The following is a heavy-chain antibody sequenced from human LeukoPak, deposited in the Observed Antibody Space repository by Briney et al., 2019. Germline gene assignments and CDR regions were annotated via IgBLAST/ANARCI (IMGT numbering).Heavy chain of an antibody. Sequence: GGSLRLSCAASGFTFSSYWMSWVRQAPGKGLEWVANIKQDGSEKYYVDPVKGRFTISRDNAKRSVCLQMNSLRAEDTAVYYCARYGSGSLGYAMDVWGQGTTVTVSS. D-gene: IGHD3-10*01. CDR2: IKQDGSEK. V-gene: IGHV3-7*01. J-gene: IGHJ6*02. CDR3: ARYGSGSLGYAMDV. CDR1: GFTFSSYW.